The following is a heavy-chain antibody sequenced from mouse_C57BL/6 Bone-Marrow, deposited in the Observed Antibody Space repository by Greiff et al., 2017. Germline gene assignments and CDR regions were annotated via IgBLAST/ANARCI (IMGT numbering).Heavy chain of an antibody. CDR2: INPSNGGT. D-gene: IGHD1-1*01. V-gene: IGHV1-53*01. J-gene: IGHJ1*03. Sequence: QVQLQQPGTELVKPGASVKLSCKASGYTFTSYWMHWVKQRPGQGLEWIGNINPSNGGTNYNEKFKSKATLTVDKSSSTAYMQLSSLTSEDSAVDYCARTLLFSWYFDVWGTGTTVTVSS. CDR1: GYTFTSYW. CDR3: ARTLLFSWYFDV.